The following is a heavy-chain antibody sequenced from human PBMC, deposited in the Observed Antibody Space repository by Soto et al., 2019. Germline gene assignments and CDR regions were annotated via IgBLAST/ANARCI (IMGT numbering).Heavy chain of an antibody. Sequence: SVKVSCKASGGTFSSYTISWVRQAPGQGLEWMGRIIPILGIANYAQKLQGRVTMTTDTSTSTAYMELRSLRSDDTAVYYCARRGANIEDWGQGTRVTVSS. CDR1: GGTFSSYT. J-gene: IGHJ4*02. V-gene: IGHV1-69*02. CDR2: IIPILGIA. CDR3: ARRGANIED. D-gene: IGHD2-15*01.